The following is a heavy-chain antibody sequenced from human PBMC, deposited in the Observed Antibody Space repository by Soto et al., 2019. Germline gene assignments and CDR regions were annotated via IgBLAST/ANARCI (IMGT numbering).Heavy chain of an antibody. J-gene: IGHJ6*02. Sequence: ASVKVSCEVSGYTLTELSMHWVRQAPGKGLEWMGGFDPEDGETIYAQKFQGRVTMTEDTSTDTAYMELSSLRSEDTAVYYCATDPRYYYDSSGYYFGMDVWDQGTTVTVSS. CDR1: GYTLTELS. CDR2: FDPEDGET. CDR3: ATDPRYYYDSSGYYFGMDV. V-gene: IGHV1-24*01. D-gene: IGHD3-22*01.